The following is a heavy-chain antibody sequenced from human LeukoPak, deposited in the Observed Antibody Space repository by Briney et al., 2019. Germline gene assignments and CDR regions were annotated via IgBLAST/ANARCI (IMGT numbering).Heavy chain of an antibody. CDR1: GGSISSYY. Sequence: SETLSLTCTVSGGSISSYYWSWIRQPPGKGLEWIGYIYYSGSTNYNPSLKSRVTISVDKSKNQFSLKLSSVTAADTAVYYCARGRSDIVVVPAANDAFDIWGQGTMVTVSS. V-gene: IGHV4-59*12. J-gene: IGHJ3*02. CDR3: ARGRSDIVVVPAANDAFDI. CDR2: IYYSGST. D-gene: IGHD2-2*01.